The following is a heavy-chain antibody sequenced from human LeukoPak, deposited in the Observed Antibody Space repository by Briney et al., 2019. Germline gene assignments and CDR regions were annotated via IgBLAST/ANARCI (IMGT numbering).Heavy chain of an antibody. CDR3: ARESWNEVDGDGFDL. D-gene: IGHD1-1*01. CDR2: INYSGST. Sequence: SETLSLTCTVSGGSISRSSYYWGWIRQPPGKGLEWIGSINYSGSTYYYPSLKSRVTISVDRSKKQVSLRLRSVTAADTAVYYCARESWNEVDGDGFDLWGQGTMVTVSS. CDR1: GGSISRSSYY. J-gene: IGHJ3*01. V-gene: IGHV4-39*07.